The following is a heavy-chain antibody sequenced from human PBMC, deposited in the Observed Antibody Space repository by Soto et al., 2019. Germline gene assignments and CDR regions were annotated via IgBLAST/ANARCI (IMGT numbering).Heavy chain of an antibody. Sequence: SETLSLTCSVSGGSINYNSYHWGWIRQPPGQGLEWIGSIFYTGTTFYNPSLESRVTMSVDTSKNSFSLHLTSVTAADTAVYFCARLVVVAPVANVWGQGTLVTVPQ. CDR2: IFYTGTT. V-gene: IGHV4-39*02. CDR1: GGSINYNSYH. CDR3: ARLVVVAPVANV. J-gene: IGHJ4*02. D-gene: IGHD2-2*01.